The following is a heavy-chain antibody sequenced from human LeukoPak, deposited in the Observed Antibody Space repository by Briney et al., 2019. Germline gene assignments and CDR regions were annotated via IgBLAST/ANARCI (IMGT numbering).Heavy chain of an antibody. CDR1: GFTFSGYA. J-gene: IGHJ4*02. Sequence: PGGSLRLSCAASGFTFSGYAMSWVRQAPGKGLEWVSSISGSGGSTYYADSVKGRFTISRDNSKNTLYLQMNSLRGEDTAVYYCAKDREGTIADYFDYWGQGTLVTVSS. V-gene: IGHV3-23*01. CDR2: ISGSGGST. CDR3: AKDREGTIADYFDY. D-gene: IGHD1-7*01.